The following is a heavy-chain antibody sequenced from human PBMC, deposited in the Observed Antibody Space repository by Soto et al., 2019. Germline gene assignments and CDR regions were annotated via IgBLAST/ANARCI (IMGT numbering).Heavy chain of an antibody. D-gene: IGHD2-2*01. CDR2: IIPIFGTA. CDR3: ARYCSSTSCYPYYCYGMDV. J-gene: IGHJ6*02. V-gene: IGHV1-69*13. CDR1: GGTFSSYA. Sequence: SVKVSCKASGGTFSSYAISWVRQAPGQGLEWMGGIIPIFGTANYAQKFQGRVTITADESTSTAYMELSSLRSEDTAVYYCARYCSSTSCYPYYCYGMDVWGQGTTVTVSS.